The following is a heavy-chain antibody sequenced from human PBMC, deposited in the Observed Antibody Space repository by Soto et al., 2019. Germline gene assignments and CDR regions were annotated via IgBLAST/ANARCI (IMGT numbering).Heavy chain of an antibody. J-gene: IGHJ5*02. CDR1: GYNFTSYG. CDR3: ARDYYDFWSGYLTPNWFDP. CDR2: ISAYNGNT. V-gene: IGHV1-18*04. Sequence: ASVKVSCKASGYNFTSYGISWVRQAPGQGLEWMGWISAYNGNTNYAQKLQGRVTMTTDTSTSTAYMELRSLRSGDTAVYYCARDYYDFWSGYLTPNWFDPWGQGTLVTVSS. D-gene: IGHD3-3*01.